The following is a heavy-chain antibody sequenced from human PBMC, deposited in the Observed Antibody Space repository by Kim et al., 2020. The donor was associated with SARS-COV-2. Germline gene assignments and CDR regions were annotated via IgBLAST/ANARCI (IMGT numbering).Heavy chain of an antibody. V-gene: IGHV3-23*01. D-gene: IGHD1-1*01. J-gene: IGHJ5*02. Sequence: SVKGRFTITRDNSTNTLYLQMNSLGAEDTAVYYCAKRNDDVPRGRQGIDPWGQGTLVTVSS. CDR3: AKRNDDVPRGRQGIDP.